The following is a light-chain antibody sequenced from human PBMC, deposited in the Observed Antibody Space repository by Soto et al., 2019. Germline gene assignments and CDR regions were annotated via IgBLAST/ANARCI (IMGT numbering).Light chain of an antibody. CDR3: SSYTSSSTWV. CDR1: SSDIGGYNY. V-gene: IGLV2-14*03. CDR2: GVS. J-gene: IGLJ3*02. Sequence: QSALTQPASVSGSPGQSITISCTGTSSDIGGYNYVSWFQQHPGKAPKLMIYGVSNRPSGVSNRFSGSKSGNTASLTISGLQTEDEADYYCSSYTSSSTWVLGGGTKVTVL.